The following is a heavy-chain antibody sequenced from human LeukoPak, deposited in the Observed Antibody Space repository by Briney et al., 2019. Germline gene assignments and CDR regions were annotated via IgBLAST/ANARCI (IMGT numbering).Heavy chain of an antibody. D-gene: IGHD3-22*01. V-gene: IGHV1-8*02. J-gene: IGHJ4*02. CDR3: ARPPRTSDSSGYDY. CDR2: MNPNSGNT. Sequence: ASVKVSCKASGYTFTGYYMHWVRQAPGQGLEWMGWMNPNSGNTGYAQKFQGRVTMTRNTSISTAYMELSSLRSEDTAVYYCARPPRTSDSSGYDYWGQGTLVTVSS. CDR1: GYTFTGYY.